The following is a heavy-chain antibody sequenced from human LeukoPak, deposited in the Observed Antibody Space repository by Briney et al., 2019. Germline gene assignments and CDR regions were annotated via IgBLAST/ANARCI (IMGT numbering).Heavy chain of an antibody. Sequence: GESLKISCKGSGYSFTSYWISWVRQMPGKGLEWMGRIDPSDSYTNYSPSFQGHVTISADKSISTAYLQWSSLKASDTAMYYCAVRGVVPAAIGDPFDYWGQGTLVTVSS. D-gene: IGHD2-2*01. CDR3: AVRGVVPAAIGDPFDY. J-gene: IGHJ4*02. CDR2: IDPSDSYT. V-gene: IGHV5-10-1*01. CDR1: GYSFTSYW.